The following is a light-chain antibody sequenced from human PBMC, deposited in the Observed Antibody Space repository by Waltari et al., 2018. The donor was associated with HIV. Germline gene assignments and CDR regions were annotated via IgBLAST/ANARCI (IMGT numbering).Light chain of an antibody. CDR1: SSDVGSYNL. Sequence: QSALTQPASVSGSPGQSITISCTGTSSDVGSYNLVSWYQKHPGKAPKLMIYEVNKRPSGCSNRFSGSKSGNTASLTISGLQAEDEADYYCCSYAGSSSYVFGSGTKVTVL. V-gene: IGLV2-23*02. CDR2: EVN. CDR3: CSYAGSSSYV. J-gene: IGLJ1*01.